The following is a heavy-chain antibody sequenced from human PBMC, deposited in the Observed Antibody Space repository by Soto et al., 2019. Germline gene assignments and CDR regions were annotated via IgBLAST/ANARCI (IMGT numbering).Heavy chain of an antibody. CDR2: ISYDGSNK. CDR1: GFTFSSYG. D-gene: IGHD2-15*01. V-gene: IGHV3-30*18. J-gene: IGHJ4*02. Sequence: GSLQLSVAASGFTFSSYGMHWVRQAPGKGLEWVAVISYDGSNKYYADSVKGRFTISRDNSKNTLYLQMNSLRAEDTAVYYCAKDHGYCSGGSCYAMNYWGQGTLVTVSS. CDR3: AKDHGYCSGGSCYAMNY.